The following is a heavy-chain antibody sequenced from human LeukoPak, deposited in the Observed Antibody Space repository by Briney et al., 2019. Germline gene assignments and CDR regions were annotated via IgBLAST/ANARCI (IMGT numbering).Heavy chain of an antibody. J-gene: IGHJ4*02. CDR3: ARDSLAAVVDF. D-gene: IGHD2-15*01. CDR1: GYSFTGYF. V-gene: IGHV1-2*02. Sequence: ASVKVSCKASGYSFTGYFIHWVHQAPGQGLEWMGWINPNSGGTNYAQKFQGRVTMTRDTSISTAYMELSSLRSDDTAVYYCARDSLAAVVDFWGRGTLVTVSS. CDR2: INPNSGGT.